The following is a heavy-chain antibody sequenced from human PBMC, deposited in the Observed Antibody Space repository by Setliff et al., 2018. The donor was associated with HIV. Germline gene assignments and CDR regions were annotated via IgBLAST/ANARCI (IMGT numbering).Heavy chain of an antibody. D-gene: IGHD1-26*01. V-gene: IGHV3-15*04. J-gene: IGHJ6*03. CDR3: KVGITARGEDNYYYHMDV. CDR1: GLPFSYAW. CDR2: IEKKTNGGTR. Sequence: GGSLRLSCVASGLPFSYAWLSWVRQAPGKGLEWVGRIEKKTNGGTRYYAAPVKGRFTISRDDSKNTLYLQMNSPKSEDTAIYYCKVGITARGEDNYYYHMDVWGKGTTVTVSS.